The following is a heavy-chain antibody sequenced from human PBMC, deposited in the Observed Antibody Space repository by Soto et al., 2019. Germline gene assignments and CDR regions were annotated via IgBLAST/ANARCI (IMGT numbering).Heavy chain of an antibody. Sequence: GGSLRLSCAASGFTFSSYAMTWVRQAPGKGLEWVSTIDNSGGVTYYADSVKGRFTISRDNSKNTLYLQMNSLRAEDTAVYYCAKSSYYYDSSGYYYVQHYYYGMDVWGQGTTVTVSS. CDR1: GFTFSSYA. CDR3: AKSSYYYDSSGYYYVQHYYYGMDV. V-gene: IGHV3-23*01. CDR2: IDNSGGVT. J-gene: IGHJ6*02. D-gene: IGHD3-22*01.